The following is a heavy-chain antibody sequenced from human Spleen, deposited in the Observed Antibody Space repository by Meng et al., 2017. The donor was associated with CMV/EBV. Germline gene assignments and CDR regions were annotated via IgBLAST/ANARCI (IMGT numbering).Heavy chain of an antibody. V-gene: IGHV3-23*01. CDR2: ITSGGST. D-gene: IGHD5-12*01. CDR1: GFTFSSYA. CDR3: AAATIFGAFDY. Sequence: GESLKISCAASGFTFSSYAMSWVRQAPGKGLEWVSAITSGGSTYYADSVKGRFTISRDNSKNTLFLQMNGLRAEDTAVYYCAAATIFGAFDYWGQGTLVTVSS. J-gene: IGHJ4*02.